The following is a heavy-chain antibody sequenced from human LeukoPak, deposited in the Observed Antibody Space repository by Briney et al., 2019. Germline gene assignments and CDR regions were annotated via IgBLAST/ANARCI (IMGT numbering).Heavy chain of an antibody. CDR2: INSDGSIT. V-gene: IGHV3-74*01. J-gene: IGHJ4*02. CDR1: GFTFSSYC. D-gene: IGHD2-2*01. CDR3: ASSTQISKYADY. Sequence: GGSLRLSCAASGFTFSSYCMHWVRQAPGKGLVWVSRINSDGSITTYADSVRGRFTISRDNAKSTVYLQMNRLRAEDTAVYYCASSTQISKYADYWGEGALVTVSS.